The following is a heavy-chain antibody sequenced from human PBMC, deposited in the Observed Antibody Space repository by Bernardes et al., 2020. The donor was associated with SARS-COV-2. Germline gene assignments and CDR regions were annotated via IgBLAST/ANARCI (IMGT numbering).Heavy chain of an antibody. J-gene: IGHJ4*02. Sequence: GGSLRLSCAASGFTFSNAWMNWVRQAPGKGLEWVGHIKRKTDGGTTDYAAPVKGRFTISGDDSKNTMYLQMNSLKTEDTAVYYCTTGAEIYYDSSGFSYYFDFRGQGTLVTVSS. V-gene: IGHV3-15*07. D-gene: IGHD3-22*01. CDR2: IKRKTDGGTT. CDR3: TTGAEIYYDSSGFSYYFDF. CDR1: GFTFSNAW.